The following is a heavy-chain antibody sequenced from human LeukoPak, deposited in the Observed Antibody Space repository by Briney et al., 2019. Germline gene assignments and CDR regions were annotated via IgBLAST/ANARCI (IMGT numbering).Heavy chain of an antibody. Sequence: ASVKVSCKASGYTFTSYDINCVRQATGQGLEWMGWMNPNSGNTGYAQKFQGRVTMTRNTSISTAYMELSSLRSEDTAVYYCARGTKLVAANVNWFDPWGQGTLVTVSS. V-gene: IGHV1-8*01. J-gene: IGHJ5*02. D-gene: IGHD2-15*01. CDR3: ARGTKLVAANVNWFDP. CDR2: MNPNSGNT. CDR1: GYTFTSYD.